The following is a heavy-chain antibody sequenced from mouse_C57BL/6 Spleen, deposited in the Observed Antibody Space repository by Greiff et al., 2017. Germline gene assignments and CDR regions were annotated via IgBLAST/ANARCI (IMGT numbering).Heavy chain of an antibody. J-gene: IGHJ2*01. V-gene: IGHV1-82*01. Sequence: QVQLKESGPELVKPGASVKISCKASGYAFSSSWMNWVKQRPGKGLEWIGRIYPGDGDTNYNGKFKGKATLTADKSSSTAYMQLSSLTSEDSAVYFCASPLTGNYWGQGTTLTVSS. D-gene: IGHD4-1*01. CDR2: IYPGDGDT. CDR3: ASPLTGNY. CDR1: GYAFSSSW.